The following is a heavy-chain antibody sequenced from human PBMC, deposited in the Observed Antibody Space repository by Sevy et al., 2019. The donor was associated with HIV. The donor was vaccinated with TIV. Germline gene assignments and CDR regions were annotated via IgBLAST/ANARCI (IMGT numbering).Heavy chain of an antibody. CDR3: ATGPPDGSYDYFDS. Sequence: GGSLRISCAASGFTFSSYRMNWVRQAPGKGLEWVSAISGLSNYIYYAESLKGRFIISRDNAKNTLYLQMNSLRADDTDVYYCATGPPDGSYDYFDSWGQGTLVTVSS. CDR1: GFTFSSYR. V-gene: IGHV3-21*01. D-gene: IGHD1-26*01. CDR2: ISGLSNYI. J-gene: IGHJ4*02.